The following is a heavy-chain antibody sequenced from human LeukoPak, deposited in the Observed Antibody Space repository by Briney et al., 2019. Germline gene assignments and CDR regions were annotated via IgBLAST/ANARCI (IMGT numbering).Heavy chain of an antibody. CDR1: GYTFINYG. CDR3: ARDGSGTWNDY. D-gene: IGHD3-10*01. Sequence: ASVKVSCKASGYTFINYGISWVRQAPGQGPEWMGWINAYNSDTNYAQKLQGRVTMTTDTSTSTAYMELRSLRSDDSAVYYCARDGSGTWNDYWGQGTLVTVSS. J-gene: IGHJ4*02. V-gene: IGHV1-18*01. CDR2: INAYNSDT.